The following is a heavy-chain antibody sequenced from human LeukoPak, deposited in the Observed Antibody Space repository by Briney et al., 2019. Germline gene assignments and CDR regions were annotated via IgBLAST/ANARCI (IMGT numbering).Heavy chain of an antibody. CDR2: ITGSGQTK. CDR3: AKESLVVIESYFDN. J-gene: IGHJ4*02. V-gene: IGHV3-23*01. CDR1: GFSFSDYA. Sequence: GGSLRLSCLVSGFSFSDYAMSWVRRAPWKGLEWVSAITGSGQTKYYTDSVKGRFTMSRDNSKNTLYLQMNSLRDEDTAEYFCAKESLVVIESYFDNWGQGTLVLVSS. D-gene: IGHD3-22*01.